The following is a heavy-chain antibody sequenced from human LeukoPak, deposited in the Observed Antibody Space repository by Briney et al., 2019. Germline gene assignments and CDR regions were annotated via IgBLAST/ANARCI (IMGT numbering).Heavy chain of an antibody. CDR3: ARELTRGISSGWLY. J-gene: IGHJ4*02. D-gene: IGHD6-19*01. CDR2: IKDDGSDK. V-gene: IGHV3-7*05. Sequence: GGSLRLSCAASGFTFSSYWMSWVRQAPGKGLEWVANIKDDGSDKYYVDSVKGRFTISRDNAKNSLYLQMNSLRAGDTAVYYCARELTRGISSGWLYWGQGALVTVSS. CDR1: GFTFSSYW.